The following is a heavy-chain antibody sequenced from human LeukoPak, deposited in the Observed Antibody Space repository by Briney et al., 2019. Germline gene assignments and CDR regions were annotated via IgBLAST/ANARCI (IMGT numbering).Heavy chain of an antibody. J-gene: IGHJ4*02. V-gene: IGHV3-23*01. CDR2: FLPSGGRP. CDR3: AKNSGVRWGVSDY. D-gene: IGHD2-15*01. CDR1: GVTFSTDA. Sequence: PGESLRLSCAVSGVTFSTDAITWGRQAPGNGLESISNFLPSGGRPFYADPLKSRFTNSRDNSKNTLYLQMNRLRAEDTALYYCAKNSGVRWGVSDYWGQGTLVTVSS.